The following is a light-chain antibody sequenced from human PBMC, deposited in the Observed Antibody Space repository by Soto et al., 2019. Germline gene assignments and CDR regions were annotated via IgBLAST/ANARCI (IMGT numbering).Light chain of an antibody. Sequence: AILLTQSPSSLSASVGDRVTITCRASQGISSALAWYQQKPGKAPKLLIYDASSLESGVPSRFSGSGSGTDFTLTISSLQPEDFATYYCQQFNSYLWTFGQGTKVEIK. CDR1: QGISSA. CDR3: QQFNSYLWT. J-gene: IGKJ1*01. CDR2: DAS. V-gene: IGKV1-13*02.